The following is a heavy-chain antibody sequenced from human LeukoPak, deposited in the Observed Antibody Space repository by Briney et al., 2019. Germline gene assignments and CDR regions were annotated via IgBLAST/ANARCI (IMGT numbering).Heavy chain of an antibody. D-gene: IGHD6-19*01. CDR2: IYSGGST. CDR1: GFTVSSNY. CDR3: ARYSSGWYSEYYYYYMDV. J-gene: IGHJ6*03. Sequence: GGPLRLSCAASGFTVSSNYMSWVRQAPGKGLEWVSVIYSGGSTYYADSVKGRFTISRDNSKNTLYLQMNSLRAEDTAVYYCARYSSGWYSEYYYYYMDVWGKGTTVTISS. V-gene: IGHV3-66*01.